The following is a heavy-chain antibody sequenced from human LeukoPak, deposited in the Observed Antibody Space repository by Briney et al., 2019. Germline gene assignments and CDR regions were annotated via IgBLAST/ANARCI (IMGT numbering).Heavy chain of an antibody. Sequence: GGSLRLSCAASGFTFSSYAMSWVRQAPGKGLEWVSAISGSGGSTYYADSVKGRFTISRDNSKNTLYLQMNSLRAEDTAVYYCAKDGTTEDYYYYGMDVWGQGTTVTVSS. V-gene: IGHV3-23*01. CDR1: GFTFSSYA. J-gene: IGHJ6*02. CDR2: ISGSGGST. CDR3: AKDGTTEDYYYYGMDV. D-gene: IGHD1-7*01.